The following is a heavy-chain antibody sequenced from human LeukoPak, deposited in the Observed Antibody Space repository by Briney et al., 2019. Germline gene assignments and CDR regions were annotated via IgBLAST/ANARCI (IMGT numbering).Heavy chain of an antibody. CDR3: ARHANYYASGSFYPYFDY. Sequence: SETLSLTCTVSGGSISSSSYYWGWIRQPPGKGLEWIGSIYYSGSTYDNPSLKSRATISVDTSKSQFSLKLSSVTAADTAVYYCARHANYYASGSFYPYFDYWGQGTLVTVSS. V-gene: IGHV4-39*01. D-gene: IGHD3-10*01. CDR2: IYYSGST. J-gene: IGHJ4*02. CDR1: GGSISSSSYY.